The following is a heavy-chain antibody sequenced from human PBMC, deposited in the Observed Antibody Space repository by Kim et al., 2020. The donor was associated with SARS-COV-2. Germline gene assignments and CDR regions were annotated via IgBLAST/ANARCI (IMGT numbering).Heavy chain of an antibody. J-gene: IGHJ5*02. V-gene: IGHV3-48*02. D-gene: IGHD2-15*01. CDR2: ISSSSSTI. CDR1: GFTFSSCS. Sequence: GGSLRLSCAASGFTFSSCSMNWVRQAPGKGLEWVSYISSSSSTIYYADSVKGRFTISRDNAKNSLYLQMNSLRDEDTAVYYCAREGGNGVVVVAATREDWFDPWGQGTLVTVSS. CDR3: AREGGNGVVVVAATREDWFDP.